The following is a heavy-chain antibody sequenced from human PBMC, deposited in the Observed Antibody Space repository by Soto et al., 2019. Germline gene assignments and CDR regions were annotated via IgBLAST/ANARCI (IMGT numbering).Heavy chain of an antibody. Sequence: KSSETLSLTCTVSGGSVTNSSYYFCCIRQSPWNGLELIGSVYYRGRSYSKSSVKSRVTISVDTSKNRFSLSLNSVTASDTAVYFCVSQRTTVPTQAYFDYWGPGALVTVSS. CDR3: VSQRTTVPTQAYFDY. J-gene: IGHJ4*02. V-gene: IGHV4-39*01. D-gene: IGHD4-17*01. CDR1: GGSVTNSSYY. CDR2: VYYRGRS.